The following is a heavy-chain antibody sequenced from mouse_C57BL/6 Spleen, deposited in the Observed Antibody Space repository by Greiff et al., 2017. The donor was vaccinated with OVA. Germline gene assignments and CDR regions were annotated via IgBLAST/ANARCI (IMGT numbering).Heavy chain of an antibody. V-gene: IGHV1-39*01. CDR2: INPNYGTT. J-gene: IGHJ4*01. CDR3: VQGGNYFYAMDY. CDR1: GYSFTDYN. Sequence: VKPGASVKISCKASGYSFTDYNMNWVKQSNGKSLEWIGVINPNYGTTSYNQKFKGKATLTVDQSSSTAYMQLKRLTSEDSAVYYCVQGGNYFYAMDYWGQGTSVTVSS. D-gene: IGHD2-1*01.